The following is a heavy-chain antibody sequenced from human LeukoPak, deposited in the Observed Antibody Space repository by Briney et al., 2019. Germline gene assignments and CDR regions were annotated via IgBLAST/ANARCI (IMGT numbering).Heavy chain of an antibody. CDR3: ARDFLAESGVPAAMANFFDY. J-gene: IGHJ4*02. CDR2: ISYDGSNK. Sequence: GGSLRLSCAASGFTFSSYAMHWVRQAPGKGLEWVAVISYDGSNKYYADSVKGRFTISRDNSKNTLYLQMNSLRAEDTAVYYCARDFLAESGVPAAMANFFDYWGQGTLVTVSS. D-gene: IGHD2-2*01. V-gene: IGHV3-30-3*01. CDR1: GFTFSSYA.